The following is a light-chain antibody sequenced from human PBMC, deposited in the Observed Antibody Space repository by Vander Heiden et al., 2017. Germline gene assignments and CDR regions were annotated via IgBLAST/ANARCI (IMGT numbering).Light chain of an antibody. Sequence: QSVSTQPPSVSAAPGQKVTISCSGSSPNIGNNYVSWYQQLPGTAPKLLIYDNNKRPSGIPDRFSGSKSGTSATLGITGLQTGDEADYYCGTWDSSLSAWVFGGGTKLTVL. V-gene: IGLV1-51*01. CDR3: GTWDSSLSAWV. J-gene: IGLJ3*02. CDR2: DNN. CDR1: SPNIGNNY.